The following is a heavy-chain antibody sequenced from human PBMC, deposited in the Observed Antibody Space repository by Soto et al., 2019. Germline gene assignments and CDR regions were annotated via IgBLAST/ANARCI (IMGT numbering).Heavy chain of an antibody. CDR3: ARVRDYDFWSGYYSQNWFDP. V-gene: IGHV4-30-4*01. J-gene: IGHJ5*02. CDR1: GGSISSGDYY. Sequence: SETLSLTCTVSGGSISSGDYYWSWIRQPPGKGLEWIGYIYYSGSTYYNPSLESRVTISVDTSKNQFSLKLSSVTAADTAVYYCARVRDYDFWSGYYSQNWFDPWGQGTLVTVSS. CDR2: IYYSGST. D-gene: IGHD3-3*01.